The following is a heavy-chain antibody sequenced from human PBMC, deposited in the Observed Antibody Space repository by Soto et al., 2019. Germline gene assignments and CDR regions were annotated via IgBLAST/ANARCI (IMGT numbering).Heavy chain of an antibody. CDR1: AYIFTTYD. Sequence: QVQLVQSGSELKTPGASVKVSCKTSAYIFTTYDLQWVRQASGPGPDWMGWVNPKTGNTVYAQKFQDRVTMSRDTSVTAAYMALSCVTSQDTSVYFCARPDSGDLDYWGQGTRVTVSS. CDR3: ARPDSGDLDY. D-gene: IGHD4-17*01. V-gene: IGHV1-8*02. J-gene: IGHJ4*02. CDR2: VNPKTGNT.